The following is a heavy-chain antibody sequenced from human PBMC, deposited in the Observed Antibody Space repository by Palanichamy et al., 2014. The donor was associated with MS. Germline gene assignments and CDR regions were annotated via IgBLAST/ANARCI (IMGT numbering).Heavy chain of an antibody. D-gene: IGHD3-3*01. CDR1: GGSISSSSYY. J-gene: IGHJ5*02. V-gene: IGHV4-39*01. CDR3: ARSITIFGVVLNWFDP. Sequence: QLQLQESGPGLVKPSETLSLACTVSGGSISSSSYYWGWIRQPPGKGLEWIGSIYYSGSTYYNPSLKSRVTISVDTSKNQFSLKLSSVTAADTAVYYCARSITIFGVVLNWFDPWGQGTLVTVSS. CDR2: IYYSGST.